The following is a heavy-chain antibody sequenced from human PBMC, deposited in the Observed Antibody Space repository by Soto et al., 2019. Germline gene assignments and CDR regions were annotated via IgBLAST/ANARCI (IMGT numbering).Heavy chain of an antibody. D-gene: IGHD3-16*02. J-gene: IGHJ4*02. Sequence: QVQLVQSGAEEKKPGASVKVSCKASGYTFTSYAMHWVRQAPGQRLESMGWINAGNGNTKYSQKFQGRVTITRDTSASTAYMELGSLRAEETAVYYCARDQRIVFDYWGQGNLVTVSS. CDR3: ARDQRIVFDY. V-gene: IGHV1-3*05. CDR2: INAGNGNT. CDR1: GYTFTSYA.